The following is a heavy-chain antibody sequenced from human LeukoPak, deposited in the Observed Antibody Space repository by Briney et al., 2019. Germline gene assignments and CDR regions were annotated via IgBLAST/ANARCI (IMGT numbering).Heavy chain of an antibody. D-gene: IGHD6-25*01. CDR1: EFTFSNYA. CDR2: STGTGYST. CDR3: ARVFGYPDAFDI. Sequence: PGGSLRLSCAASEFTFSNYAMSWVRQAPGKGLEWVSGSTGTGYSTYYADSVKGRFTISRDNAKNSLYLQMNSLRAEDTAVYYCARVFGYPDAFDIWGQGTMVTVSS. V-gene: IGHV3-23*01. J-gene: IGHJ3*02.